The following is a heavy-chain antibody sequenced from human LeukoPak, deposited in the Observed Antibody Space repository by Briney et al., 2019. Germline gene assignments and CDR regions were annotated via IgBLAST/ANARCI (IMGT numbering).Heavy chain of an antibody. J-gene: IGHJ4*02. Sequence: ASVKLSGTASGYTFTGYYMHGLRQAPGQGREWMGCINPNSGGTNYAQKFQGRVTMTRDTSISTAYMELSRLRSDDTAVYYCASRNFGVVKDWGQGTLVTVSS. CDR3: ASRNFGVVKD. V-gene: IGHV1-2*02. CDR1: GYTFTGYY. D-gene: IGHD3-3*01. CDR2: INPNSGGT.